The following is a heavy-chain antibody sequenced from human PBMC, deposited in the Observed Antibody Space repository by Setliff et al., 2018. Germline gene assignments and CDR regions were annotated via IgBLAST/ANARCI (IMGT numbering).Heavy chain of an antibody. V-gene: IGHV4-38-2*01. CDR2: IYHSGST. D-gene: IGHD6-13*01. CDR1: GYSISSGYN. Sequence: SETLSLTCAVSGYSISSGYNWGWIRQPPGKGLEWIGSIYHSGSTYYNPSLKSRVTISVDTSKNQFSLKLSSVTAADTAVYYCASTIAAAGTAADYWGQGTLVTVSS. CDR3: ASTIAAAGTAADY. J-gene: IGHJ4*02.